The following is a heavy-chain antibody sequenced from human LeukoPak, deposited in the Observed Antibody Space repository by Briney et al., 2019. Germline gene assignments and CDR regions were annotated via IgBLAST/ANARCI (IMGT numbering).Heavy chain of an antibody. J-gene: IGHJ6*02. V-gene: IGHV1-18*01. Sequence: ASVKVSCKASGYTFTSYGISWVRQAPGQGLEWMGWISAYNGNTNYAQKLQGRVTMTTDTSTSTAYMELRGLRSDDTAVYYCARDIAAAGTLGYYYYGMDVWGQGTTVTVSS. CDR3: ARDIAAAGTLGYYYYGMDV. CDR2: ISAYNGNT. D-gene: IGHD6-13*01. CDR1: GYTFTSYG.